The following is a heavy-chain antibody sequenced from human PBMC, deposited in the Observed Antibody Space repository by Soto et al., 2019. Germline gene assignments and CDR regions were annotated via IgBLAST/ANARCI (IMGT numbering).Heavy chain of an antibody. Sequence: QVQLQESGPGLVKASQTLSLICSVSGESISSGGYYWSWIRHHPGKGLEWIGYIYDSESAYCNPSLKSRVTISMDTSKNHFAMKLSSVTAADTAVYYCARASSSSSAADYWGQGTLITVSS. CDR2: IYDSESA. CDR1: GESISSGGYY. D-gene: IGHD6-6*01. CDR3: ARASSSSSAADY. J-gene: IGHJ4*02. V-gene: IGHV4-31*03.